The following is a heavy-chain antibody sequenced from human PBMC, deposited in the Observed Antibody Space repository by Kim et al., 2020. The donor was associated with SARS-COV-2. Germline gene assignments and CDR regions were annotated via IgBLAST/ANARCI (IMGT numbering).Heavy chain of an antibody. CDR1: GFTFSSYS. D-gene: IGHD3-10*01. V-gene: IGHV3-21*01. Sequence: GGSLRLSCAASGFTFSSYSMNWVRQAPGKGLEWVSSISSSSSYIYYADSVKGRFTISRDNAKNSLYLQMNSLRAEDTAVYYCARAFGDYYYYGMDVWGQGATVTLSS. CDR3: ARAFGDYYYYGMDV. J-gene: IGHJ6*02. CDR2: ISSSSSYI.